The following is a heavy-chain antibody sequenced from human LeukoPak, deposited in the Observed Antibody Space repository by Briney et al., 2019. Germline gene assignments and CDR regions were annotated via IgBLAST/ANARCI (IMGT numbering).Heavy chain of an antibody. CDR3: AKDRGDGYPTHFDY. V-gene: IGHV3-30*02. CDR1: GLTFSRYA. Sequence: GGSLRLSCAASGLTFSRYAMHWLRQAPGKGLEGVAFIRYDGSNKYYADSVKGRFTISRDNSKNTLYLQMNSLRPEDTAVYYCAKDRGDGYPTHFDYWGQGTLVTVSS. CDR2: IRYDGSNK. D-gene: IGHD5-24*01. J-gene: IGHJ4*02.